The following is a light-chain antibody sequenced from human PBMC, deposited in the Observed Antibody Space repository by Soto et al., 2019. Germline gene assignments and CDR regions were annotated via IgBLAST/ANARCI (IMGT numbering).Light chain of an antibody. CDR3: SSYTSSSTLSYV. J-gene: IGLJ1*01. Sequence: QSVLTQPASVSGSPGGSITISCTGTSSDVGGYNYVSWYQQHPGKAPKLMIYDVSNRPSGVSNRFSGSKSGNTASLTISGLQAEDEADYYCSSYTSSSTLSYVFGTGTKVTVL. CDR2: DVS. CDR1: SSDVGGYNY. V-gene: IGLV2-14*01.